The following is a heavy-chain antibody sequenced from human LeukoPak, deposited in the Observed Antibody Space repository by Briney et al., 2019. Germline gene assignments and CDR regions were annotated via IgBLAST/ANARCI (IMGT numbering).Heavy chain of an antibody. J-gene: IGHJ6*02. D-gene: IGHD3-10*01. V-gene: IGHV4-34*01. CDR1: GGSFSGYY. CDR2: INHSGGT. Sequence: SETLSLTCAVYGGSFSGYYWSWIRQPPGKGLEWIGEINHSGGTNYNPSLKSRVTISVDTSKNQFSLKLSSVTAADTAVYYCARGLLWFGEPPTYYYYYGMDVWGQGTTVTVSS. CDR3: ARGLLWFGEPPTYYYYYGMDV.